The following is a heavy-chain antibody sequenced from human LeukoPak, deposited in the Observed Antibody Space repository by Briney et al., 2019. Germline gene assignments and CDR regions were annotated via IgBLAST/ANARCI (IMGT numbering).Heavy chain of an antibody. V-gene: IGHV4-34*01. CDR1: GGSFSGYY. CDR3: ARVPTYYDFWSGYYTQAFDY. Sequence: PSETLSLTCAVYGGSFSGYYWSWIRQPPGKGLEWIGEINHSGSTNYNPSLKSRVTISVDTSKNQFSLKLSSVTAADTAVYYCARVPTYYDFWSGYYTQAFDYWGQGTLVTVSS. J-gene: IGHJ4*02. CDR2: INHSGST. D-gene: IGHD3-3*01.